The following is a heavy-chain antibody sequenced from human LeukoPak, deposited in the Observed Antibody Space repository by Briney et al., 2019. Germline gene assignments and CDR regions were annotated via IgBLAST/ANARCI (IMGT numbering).Heavy chain of an antibody. J-gene: IGHJ4*02. Sequence: SETLSLTCTVSGGSISSSSSYWGWIRQPPGKGLEWIGSFYYSGSTYYNPSLKSRVTISVDTSKNQFSLNLSSVTAADTAVYYCARHKGNYGLYYFDSWDQGTLVTVSS. CDR2: FYYSGST. CDR3: ARHKGNYGLYYFDS. V-gene: IGHV4-39*01. D-gene: IGHD3-16*01. CDR1: GGSISSSSSY.